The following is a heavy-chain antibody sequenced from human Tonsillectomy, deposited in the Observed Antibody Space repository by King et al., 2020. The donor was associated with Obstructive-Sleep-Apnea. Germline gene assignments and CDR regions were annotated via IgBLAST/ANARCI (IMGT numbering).Heavy chain of an antibody. J-gene: IGHJ5*02. D-gene: IGHD4-17*01. CDR2: IWYDGSNI. CDR3: ARDYGSSIWFDP. V-gene: IGHV3-33*01. Sequence: VQLVESGGGVVQPGRSLRISCAASGFTFTTYGMHWVRQAPGKGLEWVAGIWYDGSNIHYSDSVKGRFTISRDNFENTLYLQMNSLSADDTAVYYCARDYGSSIWFDPWGQGTLVTVSS. CDR1: GFTFTTYG.